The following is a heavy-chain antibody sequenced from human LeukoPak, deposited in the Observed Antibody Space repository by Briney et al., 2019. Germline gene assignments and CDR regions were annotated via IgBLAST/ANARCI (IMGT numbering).Heavy chain of an antibody. CDR2: INPNSGGS. V-gene: IGHV1-2*06. Sequence: ASVKVSCKASGYTFTGYYMHWVRQAPGQGLEWMGRINPNSGGSNYAQTFQGRVTMTRDTSITTAYLEVSSLRSDDTAVYYCARGEYSSSWDHYYFDYWGQGTLVTVSS. J-gene: IGHJ4*02. CDR3: ARGEYSSSWDHYYFDY. D-gene: IGHD6-13*01. CDR1: GYTFTGYY.